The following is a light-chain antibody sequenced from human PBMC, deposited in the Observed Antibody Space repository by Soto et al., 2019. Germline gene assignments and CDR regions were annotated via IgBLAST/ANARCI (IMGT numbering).Light chain of an antibody. CDR3: QSYDSSLSGYV. CDR1: RSNIGAGYP. CDR2: GNT. V-gene: IGLV1-40*01. J-gene: IGLJ1*01. Sequence: QAVVTQPPSVSGAPGQRVTISCTGSRSNIGAGYPVHWYQQLPGTAPKLLIFGNTNRPSGVPDRFSGSRSGLAITGLQAEDEADYYCQSYDSSLSGYVFGTGTKLTVL.